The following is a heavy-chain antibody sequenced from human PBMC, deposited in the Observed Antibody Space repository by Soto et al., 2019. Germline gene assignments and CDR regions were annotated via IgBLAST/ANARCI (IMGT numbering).Heavy chain of an antibody. CDR3: ARPHYDILTGYYRRGYYYYGMDV. CDR1: GYSFTSYW. Sequence: GESLKISCKGSGYSFTSYWIGWVRQMPGKGLEWMGIIYPGDSDTRYSPSFQGQVTISADKSISTAYLQWSSLKASDTAMYYCARPHYDILTGYYRRGYYYYGMDVWGQGTTVTVSS. J-gene: IGHJ6*02. V-gene: IGHV5-51*01. CDR2: IYPGDSDT. D-gene: IGHD3-9*01.